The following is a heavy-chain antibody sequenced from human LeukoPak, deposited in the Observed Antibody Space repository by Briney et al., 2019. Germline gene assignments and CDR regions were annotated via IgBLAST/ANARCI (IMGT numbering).Heavy chain of an antibody. J-gene: IGHJ5*02. Sequence: GALVKVSCKASGYTLTGYYMHWVRQAPGQGLEWMGWINPNSGGTNYAQKFQGRVTMTRDTSINTAYMELSRLRSDDTAVYYCARGTAIRGGGTTFDPWGQGTLVIVSS. V-gene: IGHV1-2*02. CDR1: GYTLTGYY. CDR2: INPNSGGT. CDR3: ARGTAIRGGGTTFDP. D-gene: IGHD2-2*02.